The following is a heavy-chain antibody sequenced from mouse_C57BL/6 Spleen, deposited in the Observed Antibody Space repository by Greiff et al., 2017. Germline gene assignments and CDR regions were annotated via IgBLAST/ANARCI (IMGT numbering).Heavy chain of an antibody. CDR3: ATYGSSYSLYWYFDV. CDR1: GYTFTSYW. Sequence: QVHVKQPGAELVRPGSSVKLSCKASGYTFTSYWMHWVKQRPIQGLEWIGNIDPSDSEPHYNQKFQDKATLTVDKSSSTAYMQLSSLTSEDSAVYDCATYGSSYSLYWYFDVWGTGTTVTVSS. J-gene: IGHJ1*03. CDR2: IDPSDSEP. D-gene: IGHD1-1*01. V-gene: IGHV1-52*01.